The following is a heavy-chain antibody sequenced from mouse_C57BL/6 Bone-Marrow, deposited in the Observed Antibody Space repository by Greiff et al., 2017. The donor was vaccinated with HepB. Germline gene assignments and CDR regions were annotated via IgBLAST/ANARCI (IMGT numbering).Heavy chain of an antibody. CDR1: GFSFNTYA. Sequence: EVQLVESGGGLVQPKGSLKLSCAASGFSFNTYAMNWVRQAPGKGLEWVARIRSKSNNYATYYADSVKDRFTISRDDSESMLYLQMNNLKTEDTAMYYCVRHDRGSSSFYYYAMDYWGQGTSVTVSS. V-gene: IGHV10-1*01. J-gene: IGHJ4*01. D-gene: IGHD1-1*01. CDR2: IRSKSNNYAT. CDR3: VRHDRGSSSFYYYAMDY.